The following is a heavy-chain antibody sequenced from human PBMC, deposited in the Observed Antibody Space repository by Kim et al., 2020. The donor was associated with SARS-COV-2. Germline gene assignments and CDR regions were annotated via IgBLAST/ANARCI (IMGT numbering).Heavy chain of an antibody. CDR1: GFTFTDYA. CDR3: PKARGVTAGASNH. CDR2: INGGDSSS. J-gene: IGHJ1*01. Sequence: GGSLRLSCVTSGFTFTDYAMTWVRQAPGKGLEWVSGINGGDSSSYYADSVKGRFTISRDNSKNTLFLQMNGLRVDDTARYYCPKARGVTAGASNHWG. V-gene: IGHV3-23*01. D-gene: IGHD3-10*01.